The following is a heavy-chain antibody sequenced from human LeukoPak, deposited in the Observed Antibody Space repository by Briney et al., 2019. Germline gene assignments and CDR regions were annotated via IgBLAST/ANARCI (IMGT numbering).Heavy chain of an antibody. CDR1: GGSFSGYY. V-gene: IGHV4-34*01. D-gene: IGHD1-26*01. J-gene: IGHJ4*02. CDR3: ARAPYVGATRLFFDY. CDR2: INHSGST. Sequence: SETLSLTCAVYGGSFSGYYWSWIRQPPGKGLEWIGEINHSGSTNYNPSLKSRVTISVDTSKNQFSLKLSSVTAADTAVYYCARAPYVGATRLFFDYWGQGTLATVSS.